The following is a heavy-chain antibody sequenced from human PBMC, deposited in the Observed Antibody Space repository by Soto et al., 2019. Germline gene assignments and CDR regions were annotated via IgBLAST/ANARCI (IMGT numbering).Heavy chain of an antibody. D-gene: IGHD1-1*01. J-gene: IGHJ4*02. CDR2: ISAHNGNT. Sequence: QVHLVQSGAEVKKPGASVKVSCKASGYTFTSYGITWVRQAPGQGLEWMGWISAHNGNTDYAQKLQGIVIVTRDTSTRPAYMELRGLRTDDTAVYYGARGRYGDYWGQGALVTVSS. CDR1: GYTFTSYG. V-gene: IGHV1-18*01. CDR3: ARGRYGDY.